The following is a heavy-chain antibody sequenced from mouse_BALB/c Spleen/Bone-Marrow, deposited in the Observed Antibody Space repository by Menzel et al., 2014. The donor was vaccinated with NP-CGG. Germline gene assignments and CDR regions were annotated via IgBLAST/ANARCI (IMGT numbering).Heavy chain of an antibody. CDR1: GFNIKDTY. Sequence: VQLKQSGAELVKPGASVKLSCTASGFNIKDTYMHWVKQRPEQGLEWIGRIDPANGNTKYDPKFQGKATITADTSSNTAYLQLSSLTSEDTAVYYCARRYYGMAEDYWGQGTSVTVSS. CDR3: ARRYYGMAEDY. D-gene: IGHD1-1*01. CDR2: IDPANGNT. V-gene: IGHV14-3*02. J-gene: IGHJ4*01.